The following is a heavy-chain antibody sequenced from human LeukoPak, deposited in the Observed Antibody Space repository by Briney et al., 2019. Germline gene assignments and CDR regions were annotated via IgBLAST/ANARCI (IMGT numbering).Heavy chain of an antibody. CDR3: AREVTMVRGVTLNWFDP. V-gene: IGHV4-34*01. CDR1: GGSFSGYY. J-gene: IGHJ5*02. D-gene: IGHD3-10*01. Sequence: SETLSLTCAVYGGSFSGYYWSWIRQPPGKGLEWIGEINHSGSTNYNPSLKSRVTISVDTSKNQFSLKLSSVTAADTAVYYCAREVTMVRGVTLNWFDPWGQGTLVTVSS. CDR2: INHSGST.